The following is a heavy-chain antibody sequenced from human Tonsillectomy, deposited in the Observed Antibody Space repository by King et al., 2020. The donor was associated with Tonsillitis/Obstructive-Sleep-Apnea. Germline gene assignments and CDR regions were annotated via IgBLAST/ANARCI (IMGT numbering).Heavy chain of an antibody. V-gene: IGHV3-33*01. CDR3: ARYVSPVPATAYYYYYMDV. CDR1: GFTFSSYG. CDR2: IWYDGSNK. Sequence: VQLVESGGGVVQPGRSLRLSCAASGFTFSSYGMHWVRQAPGKGLEWVAVIWYDGSNKYYADSVKGRFTISRDNSKNTLYLQMNSLRAEDTAVYYCARYVSPVPATAYYYYYMDVWGKGTTVTVSS. J-gene: IGHJ6*03. D-gene: IGHD2-2*01.